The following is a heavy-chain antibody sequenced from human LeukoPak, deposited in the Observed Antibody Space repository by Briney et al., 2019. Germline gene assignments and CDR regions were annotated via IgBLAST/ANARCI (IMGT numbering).Heavy chain of an antibody. CDR2: IIPIFGTA. V-gene: IGHV1-69*05. Sequence: SVKVSCKASGGTFSGYAISWVRQAPGQGLEWMGRIIPIFGTANYAQKFQGRVTITTDESTSTAYMELSSLRSEDTAVYYCARDQYSSGWYVSDYWGQGTLVTVSS. D-gene: IGHD6-19*01. CDR3: ARDQYSSGWYVSDY. CDR1: GGTFSGYA. J-gene: IGHJ4*02.